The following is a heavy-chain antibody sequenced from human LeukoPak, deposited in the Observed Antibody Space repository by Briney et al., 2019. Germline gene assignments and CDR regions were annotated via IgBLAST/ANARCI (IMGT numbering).Heavy chain of an antibody. CDR2: IYYSGST. V-gene: IGHV4-59*08. CDR3: ARHKRGRAFDI. D-gene: IGHD6-25*01. CDR1: GGSISSYY. Sequence: SETLSLTCTVSGGSISSYYWSWIRQPPGKGLEWIGYIYYSGSTNYNPSLKSRVTISVDTSKNQFSLKLSSVTAADTAVYYCARHKRGRAFDIWGQGTMATVSS. J-gene: IGHJ3*02.